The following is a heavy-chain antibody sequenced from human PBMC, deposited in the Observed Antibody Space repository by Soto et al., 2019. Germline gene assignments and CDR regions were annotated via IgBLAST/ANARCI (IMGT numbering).Heavy chain of an antibody. Sequence: GGSLRLSCAASGFTFSSYAMSWVRQAPGKGLEWVSAISGSGGSTYYADSVKGRFTISRDNSKKTLYLQMNSLRAEDTAVYYCAKERVNSSSSVYYYYYMDVWGKGTTVTVSS. CDR3: AKERVNSSSSVYYYYYMDV. J-gene: IGHJ6*03. CDR2: ISGSGGST. CDR1: GFTFSSYA. V-gene: IGHV3-23*01. D-gene: IGHD6-6*01.